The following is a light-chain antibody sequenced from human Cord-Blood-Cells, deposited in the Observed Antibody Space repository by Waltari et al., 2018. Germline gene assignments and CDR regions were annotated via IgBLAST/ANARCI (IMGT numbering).Light chain of an antibody. V-gene: IGKV3-20*01. CDR2: GAS. Sequence: DIVLTQSPGTRSLSPGERATLSCRASQSVSSSDLAWYQQKPGQAPRLLIYGASSRATGIPDRFSGSGSGTDFTLTISRLEPEDFAVYYCQQYGSSPRTFGQGTKVEIK. CDR1: QSVSSSD. J-gene: IGKJ1*01. CDR3: QQYGSSPRT.